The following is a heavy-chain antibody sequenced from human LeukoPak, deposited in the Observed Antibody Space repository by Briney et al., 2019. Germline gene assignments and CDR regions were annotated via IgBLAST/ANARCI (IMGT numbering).Heavy chain of an antibody. CDR3: ARFYYDSSGYPPRTYYFDY. V-gene: IGHV1-69*06. D-gene: IGHD3-22*01. CDR2: IIAIFGKA. Sequence: AASVKVSCKASGGTFSSYAISWVRQAPGQGLEWMGGIIAIFGKANYAQKCQGRVTITADKSTSTAYMELSSLRSEDTAVYYCARFYYDSSGYPPRTYYFDYWGQGTLVTVSS. CDR1: GGTFSSYA. J-gene: IGHJ4*02.